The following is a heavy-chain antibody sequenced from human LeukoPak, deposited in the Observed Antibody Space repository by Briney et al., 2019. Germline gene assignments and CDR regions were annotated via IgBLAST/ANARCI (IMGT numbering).Heavy chain of an antibody. Sequence: PSETLSPTCTVSGGSISSYYWSWVRQPPGKGLEWIGYIYYSGSTNYNPSLKSRVTISLDTSKNQFSLKLSSVTAADTAVYYCARDLRLLDAFDIWGQGTMVTVSS. CDR2: IYYSGST. CDR1: GGSISSYY. CDR3: ARDLRLLDAFDI. V-gene: IGHV4-59*01. D-gene: IGHD2-15*01. J-gene: IGHJ3*02.